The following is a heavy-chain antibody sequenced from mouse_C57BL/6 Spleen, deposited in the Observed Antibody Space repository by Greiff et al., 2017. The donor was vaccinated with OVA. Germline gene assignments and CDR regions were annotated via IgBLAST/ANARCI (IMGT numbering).Heavy chain of an antibody. CDR2: IYPYNGVS. Sequence: VQLKQSGPELVKPGASVKISCKASGYSFTGYYMPWVKQSHGNILDWIGYIYPYNGVSSYNQKFKGKATLTVDKSSSTAYMELRSLTSEDSAVYYCARGGYGSSYDPLFAYWGQGTLVTVSA. CDR1: GYSFTGYY. CDR3: ARGGYGSSYDPLFAY. V-gene: IGHV1-31*01. D-gene: IGHD1-1*01. J-gene: IGHJ3*01.